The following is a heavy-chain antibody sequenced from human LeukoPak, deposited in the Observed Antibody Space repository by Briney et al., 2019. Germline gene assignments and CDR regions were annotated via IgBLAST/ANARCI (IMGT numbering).Heavy chain of an antibody. CDR1: GASISSDY. J-gene: IGHJ4*02. CDR2: IYYSGST. V-gene: IGHV4-59*01. D-gene: IGHD4/OR15-4a*01. Sequence: SETLSLTCTVSGASISSDYWNWIRQPPGKGLEWIGYIYYSGSTNYNPSLKSRVTISVDTSKNQFSLKLSSVTAADTAVYYCARGAGAYSHPYDYWGQGTLVTVSS. CDR3: ARGAGAYSHPYDY.